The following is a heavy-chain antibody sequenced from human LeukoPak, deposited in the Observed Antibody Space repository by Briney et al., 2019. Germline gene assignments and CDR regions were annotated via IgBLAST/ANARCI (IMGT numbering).Heavy chain of an antibody. V-gene: IGHV3-30*04. CDR2: ISYDGSNK. Sequence: GESLRLSCAASGFTFSSYAMHWVRQAPGKGLEWVAVISYDGSNKYYADSVKGRFTISRDNSKNTLYLQMNSLRAEDTAVYYCARDYKQLVRYYYYGMDVWGQGTTVTVSS. CDR1: GFTFSSYA. D-gene: IGHD6-13*01. CDR3: ARDYKQLVRYYYYGMDV. J-gene: IGHJ6*02.